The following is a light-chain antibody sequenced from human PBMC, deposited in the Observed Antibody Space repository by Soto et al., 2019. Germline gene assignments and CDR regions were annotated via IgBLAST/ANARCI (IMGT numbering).Light chain of an antibody. V-gene: IGLV2-14*03. Sequence: QSVLTQPASVSGSPGQSITISCTGTSSDIGDSNHVSWYQQHPGKAPELIIYDVASRPSGVSGRFSGSKSGNTASLTISGLQAEDEADYYCSSYASTSALYVFGTGTRSPS. CDR2: DVA. CDR1: SSDIGDSNH. CDR3: SSYASTSALYV. J-gene: IGLJ1*01.